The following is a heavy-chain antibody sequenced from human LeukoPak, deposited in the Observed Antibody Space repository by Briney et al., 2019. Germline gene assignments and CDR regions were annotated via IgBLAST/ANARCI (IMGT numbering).Heavy chain of an antibody. V-gene: IGHV3-23*01. D-gene: IGHD3-3*01. CDR3: AKHWSYYYYGMDV. CDR2: ISGRGGST. Sequence: GGSLRLSCAASGFTFSSYAMSWVRQAPGKGLEWVSAISGRGGSTYYADSVKGPFTISRDNSKHTLYLQMNSLRAEDTAVYYCAKHWSYYYYGMDVWGQGTTVTVSS. J-gene: IGHJ6*02. CDR1: GFTFSSYA.